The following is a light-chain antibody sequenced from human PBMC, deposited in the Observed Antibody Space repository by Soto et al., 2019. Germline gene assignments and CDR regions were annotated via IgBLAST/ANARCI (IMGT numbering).Light chain of an antibody. J-gene: IGKJ1*01. V-gene: IGKV1-5*03. Sequence: IQMTQSPSTLSASVGDRVTITCRASQNTGNWLAWYQQKPGRAPKLLIYRASTLHIGVPSRFSGSGSGTAFTLTIISPQPDDFGTYFCQHYNTWAFGQGTEVEVK. CDR3: QHYNTWA. CDR2: RAS. CDR1: QNTGNW.